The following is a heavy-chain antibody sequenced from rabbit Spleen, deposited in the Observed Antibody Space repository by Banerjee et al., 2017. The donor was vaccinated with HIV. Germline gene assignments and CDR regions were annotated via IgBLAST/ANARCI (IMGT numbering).Heavy chain of an antibody. D-gene: IGHD1-1*01. CDR3: ARELHYKPDL. CDR1: GFSFSTRYY. CDR2: IGSGATGNN. V-gene: IGHV1S40*01. J-gene: IGHJ4*01. Sequence: QSLEESGGGLVQPEGSLTLTCTASGFSFSTRYYMCWVRQAPGKGLEWIGCIGSGATGNNYYASWAKGRFTVSKTSSTTLTLQMTSLTAADTATYFCARELHYKPDLWGQGTLVTVS.